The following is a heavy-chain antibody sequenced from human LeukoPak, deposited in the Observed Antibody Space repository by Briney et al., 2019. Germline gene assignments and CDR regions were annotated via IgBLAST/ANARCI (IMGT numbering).Heavy chain of an antibody. V-gene: IGHV4-61*02. CDR3: ARTRLGYCSGGSCYRYYFDY. CDR2: IYSSGRI. Sequence: SQTLSLTCAVSGGSISSGSYYWSWIRQPAGKGLEWIGRIYSSGRINYNLSLKSRVTISVDTSKNQFSLKLSSVTAADTAVYYCARTRLGYCSGGSCYRYYFDYWGQGTLVTVSS. J-gene: IGHJ4*02. CDR1: GGSISSGSYY. D-gene: IGHD2-15*01.